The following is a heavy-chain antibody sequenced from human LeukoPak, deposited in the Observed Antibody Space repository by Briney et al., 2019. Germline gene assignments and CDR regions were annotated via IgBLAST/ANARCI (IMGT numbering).Heavy chain of an antibody. CDR2: ISSDGNNK. D-gene: IGHD6-19*01. CDR3: AKGDGSFVVDF. V-gene: IGHV3-30*18. J-gene: IGHJ4*02. Sequence: GGSLRLSCAASGFSFSTYGMHWVRQAPGKGLEWVALISSDGNNKYYADPVKGRFTISRDNSKNTLSLQMNSLRAEDTAVYYCAKGDGSFVVDFWGQGTLVTVSS. CDR1: GFSFSTYG.